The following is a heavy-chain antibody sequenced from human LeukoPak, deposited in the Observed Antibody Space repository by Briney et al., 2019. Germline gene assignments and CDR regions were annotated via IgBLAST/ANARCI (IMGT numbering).Heavy chain of an antibody. CDR3: ARLVSYGDYDY. Sequence: ASVKVSCKASGYSFSSYGIGWVRQAPGQGLEWMGWISAYNGNTNYAQKLQGRVTMTTDTSTSTAYMELRSLRSDDTAVYYCARLVSYGDYDYWGQGTLVTVSS. D-gene: IGHD4-17*01. CDR2: ISAYNGNT. J-gene: IGHJ4*02. V-gene: IGHV1-18*01. CDR1: GYSFSSYG.